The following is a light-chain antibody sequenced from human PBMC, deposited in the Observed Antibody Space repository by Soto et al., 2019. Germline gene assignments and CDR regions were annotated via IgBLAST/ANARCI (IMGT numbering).Light chain of an antibody. V-gene: IGKV3-15*01. CDR2: DAS. CDR3: QQSNNWPKT. J-gene: IGKJ1*01. Sequence: EIVMTQSPATLSVSTGETATLSCRASQSVNSNLAWYQQKPGQAPRLLISDASTRAAGLPARFSGSGSGTEFTLTISSLQSEDFAVYFCQQSNNWPKTFGQGTKVDIK. CDR1: QSVNSN.